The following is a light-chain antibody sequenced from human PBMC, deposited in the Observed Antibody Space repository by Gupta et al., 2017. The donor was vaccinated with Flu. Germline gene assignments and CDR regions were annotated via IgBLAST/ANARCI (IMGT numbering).Light chain of an antibody. Sequence: PGFQSVTPKEKVTITCRASQSIGTSLHWYQQKADQSPKLLISYASQSISGVPSRFSGSGSETDFTLTIYSLEPEDAATYYCQQSRIVPITFGQGTRLEIK. CDR1: QSIGTS. CDR3: QQSRIVPIT. CDR2: YAS. V-gene: IGKV6-21*02. J-gene: IGKJ5*01.